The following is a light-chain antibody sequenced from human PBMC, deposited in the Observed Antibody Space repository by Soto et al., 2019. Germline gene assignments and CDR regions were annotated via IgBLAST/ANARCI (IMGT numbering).Light chain of an antibody. CDR3: MQGLQTPYT. Sequence: IVMTQSPISLPVTPGEPAFISFRASQRLLHDYGFTFGDWFLQKPGQSPQPLIYLGFNRASGVPDRFIGSVSGTDFTLKISRVETEDVGVYYCMQGLQTPYTFGQGTKLELK. CDR1: QRLLHDYGFTF. CDR2: LGF. V-gene: IGKV2-28*01. J-gene: IGKJ2*01.